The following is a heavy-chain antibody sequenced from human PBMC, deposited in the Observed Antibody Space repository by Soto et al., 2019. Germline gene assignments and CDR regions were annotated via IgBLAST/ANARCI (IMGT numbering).Heavy chain of an antibody. V-gene: IGHV3-23*01. CDR2: ISGTGGNT. CDR1: GFTFNSYA. Sequence: GGSLRLSCAASGFTFNSYAMNWARQAPGKGLEWVSAISGTGGNTYYTDSVKGRFTISRDNSKNTVYLQMNSLRVEDTAVYYCAKDRSERYNAYDVSGHWGQGTLVTVSS. CDR3: AKDRSERYNAYDVSGH. J-gene: IGHJ4*02. D-gene: IGHD5-12*01.